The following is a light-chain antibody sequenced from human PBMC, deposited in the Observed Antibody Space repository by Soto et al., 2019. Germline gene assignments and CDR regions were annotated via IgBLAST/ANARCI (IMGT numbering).Light chain of an antibody. CDR3: QQYYSYPRT. CDR2: AAS. V-gene: IGKV3-20*01. Sequence: EIVLTQSPGTLSLSPGERATLSCRASQSVSSNYLAWYQQKPGQAPRLLIYAASSRATDIPDRFSGSGSGTDFTLTITCLQSEDFATYYCQQYYSYPRTFGQGTKVEIK. CDR1: QSVSSNY. J-gene: IGKJ1*01.